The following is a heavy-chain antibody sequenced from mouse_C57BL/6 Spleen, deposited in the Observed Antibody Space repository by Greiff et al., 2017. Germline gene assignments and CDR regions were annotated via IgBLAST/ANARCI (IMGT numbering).Heavy chain of an antibody. D-gene: IGHD1-1*01. V-gene: IGHV1-26*01. CDR2: INPNNGGT. CDR3: ARHYYGSSWYFDG. J-gene: IGHJ1*03. Sequence: VQLQQSGPELVKPGASVKISCKASGYTFTDYYMNWVKQSHGKSLEWIGDINPNNGGTSYNQKFKGKATLTVDKSSSTAYMELRSLTSEDSAVYYCARHYYGSSWYFDGWGTGTTVTVSS. CDR1: GYTFTDYY.